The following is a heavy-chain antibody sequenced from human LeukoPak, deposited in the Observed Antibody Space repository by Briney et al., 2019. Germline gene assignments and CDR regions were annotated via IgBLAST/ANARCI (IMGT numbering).Heavy chain of an antibody. CDR2: IRYDGSNK. D-gene: IGHD3-10*01. CDR1: GFTFSSYG. V-gene: IGHV3-30*02. CDR3: ARGLFSGSYLDY. J-gene: IGHJ4*02. Sequence: GGSLRLSCGASGFTFSSYGMHWVRQAPGKGLEWVAFIRYDGSNKYYADSVKGRFTISRDNSKNTLYLQMNSLRAEDTAVYYCARGLFSGSYLDYWGQGTLVTVSS.